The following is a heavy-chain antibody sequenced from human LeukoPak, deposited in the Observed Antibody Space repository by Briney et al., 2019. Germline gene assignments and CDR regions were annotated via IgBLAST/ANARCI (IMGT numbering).Heavy chain of an antibody. CDR3: ARDDFVGATTSHAFDI. CDR2: IIPILGIA. J-gene: IGHJ3*02. D-gene: IGHD1-26*01. CDR1: GGTFSSYA. Sequence: SVKVSCKASGGTFSSYAISWVRQAPGQGLEWMGRIIPILGIANYAQKFQGRVTITADKSTSTAYMELSSLRSEDTAVYYCARDDFVGATTSHAFDIWGQGTMVTVSS. V-gene: IGHV1-69*04.